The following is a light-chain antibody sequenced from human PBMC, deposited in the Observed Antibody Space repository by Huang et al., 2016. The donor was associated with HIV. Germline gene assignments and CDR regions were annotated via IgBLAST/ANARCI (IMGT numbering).Light chain of an antibody. CDR1: QSISTY. J-gene: IGKJ2*01. CDR2: AES. V-gene: IGKV1-39*01. CDR3: QQSYSSPHT. Sequence: DIQLTQSPSSLSASVGDRVTITCRASQSISTYLNWYQHQPGKAPKLLIFAESSLQSGVPTRFSGSGSETDFTLTISSLQREDFATYYCQQSYSSPHTFGQGTKLEIK.